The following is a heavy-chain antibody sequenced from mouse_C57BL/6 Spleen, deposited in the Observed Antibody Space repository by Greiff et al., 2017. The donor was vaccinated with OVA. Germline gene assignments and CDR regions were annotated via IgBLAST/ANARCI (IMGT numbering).Heavy chain of an antibody. CDR3: ARSNYGRGFAY. V-gene: IGHV1-50*01. J-gene: IGHJ3*01. D-gene: IGHD1-1*01. CDR1: GYTFTSYW. CDR2: IDPSDSYT. Sequence: VQLQQPGAELVKPGASVKLSCKASGYTFTSYWMQWVKQRPGQGLEWIGEIDPSDSYTNYNQKFKGKATLTVDTSSSTAYMQLSSLTSEDSAVYYCARSNYGRGFAYWGQGTLVTVSA.